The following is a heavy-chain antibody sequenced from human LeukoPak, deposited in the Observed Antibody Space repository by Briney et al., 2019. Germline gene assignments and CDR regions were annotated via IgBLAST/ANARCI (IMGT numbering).Heavy chain of an antibody. V-gene: IGHV4-39*07. J-gene: IGHJ5*02. D-gene: IGHD6-25*01. Sequence: SETLSLTCIVSGGSISSSSYYWGWIRQPPGKGLEWIGSIYYSGSTYYNPSLKSRVTISVDTSKNQFSLKLSSVTAADTAVYYCARGGFPIAAADMSIFDPWGQGTLVTVSS. CDR1: GGSISSSSYY. CDR3: ARGGFPIAAADMSIFDP. CDR2: IYYSGST.